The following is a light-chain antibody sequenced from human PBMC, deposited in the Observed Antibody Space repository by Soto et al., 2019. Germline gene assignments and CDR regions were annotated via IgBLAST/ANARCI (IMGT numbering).Light chain of an antibody. CDR2: DVS. V-gene: IGLV2-14*01. CDR1: SSDVGGYNY. J-gene: IGLJ2*01. Sequence: QSVLTQPASVSGSPGQSITISCTGTSSDVGGYNYVSWYQQHPAKAPKLMIYDVSNRPSGVSNRFSGSKSGNTASLTISGPQAEDEADHYCHSYTSSNTLVVFGREIKLTVL. CDR3: HSYTSSNTLVV.